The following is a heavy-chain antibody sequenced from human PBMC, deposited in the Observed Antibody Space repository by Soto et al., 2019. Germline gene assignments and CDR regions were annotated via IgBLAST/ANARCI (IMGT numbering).Heavy chain of an antibody. V-gene: IGHV3-23*01. J-gene: IGHJ4*02. D-gene: IGHD3-10*01. CDR2: ISSGGGGT. Sequence: GGSLRLSCAASAFSFSTYAMNWFRQAPGKGLEWVSGISSGGGGTYYADSVKGWFIISRDNSKNTVYLQMNSLRAEDTAFYFCSKDSSSDHDRVKFAFWARRSLVTVSS. CDR3: SKDSSSDHDRVKFAF. CDR1: AFSFSTYA.